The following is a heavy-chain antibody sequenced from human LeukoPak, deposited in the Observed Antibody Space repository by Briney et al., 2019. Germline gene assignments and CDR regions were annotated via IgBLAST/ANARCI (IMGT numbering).Heavy chain of an antibody. CDR1: GFTVSSYA. V-gene: IGHV3-23*01. J-gene: IGHJ6*02. CDR2: ISGSGGST. D-gene: IGHD6-19*01. CDR3: AKDRGRIAVAGTTSYYGMDV. Sequence: QSGGSLRLSCAAFGFTVSSYAMSWVRQAPGKGLEWVSAISGSGGSTYYADSVKGRFTISRDNSKNTLYLQMNSLRAEDTAVYYCAKDRGRIAVAGTTSYYGMDVWGQGTTVTVSS.